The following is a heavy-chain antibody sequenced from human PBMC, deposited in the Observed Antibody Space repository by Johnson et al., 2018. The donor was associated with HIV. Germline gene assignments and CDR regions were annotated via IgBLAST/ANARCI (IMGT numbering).Heavy chain of an antibody. CDR3: ARVITMIVVVIGDI. Sequence: QVQVVESGGGVVQPGRSLRLSCAASGFTFSGYPMHWVRQAPGKGLEWVAVISYDGSNKYYADSVKGRFTVSRDNSKNTLYLQMNSLRAEDTAIYYCARVITMIVVVIGDIWGQGTMVTVSS. CDR2: ISYDGSNK. V-gene: IGHV3-30*04. J-gene: IGHJ3*02. CDR1: GFTFSGYP. D-gene: IGHD3-22*01.